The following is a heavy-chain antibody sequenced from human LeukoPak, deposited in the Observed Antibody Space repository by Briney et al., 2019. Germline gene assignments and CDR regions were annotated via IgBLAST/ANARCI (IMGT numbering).Heavy chain of an antibody. Sequence: PRGSLRLSCAASGFTFSSYWMSWVRQAPGKGLEWVANIRQDGSEIYYVDSVKGRFTISRDNAKNSLYLQMNSLRAEDTAVYYCARPGGYYYYYYLDVWGKGTTVTVSS. CDR3: ARPGGYYYYYYLDV. D-gene: IGHD2-15*01. CDR2: IRQDGSEI. V-gene: IGHV3-7*01. J-gene: IGHJ6*03. CDR1: GFTFSSYW.